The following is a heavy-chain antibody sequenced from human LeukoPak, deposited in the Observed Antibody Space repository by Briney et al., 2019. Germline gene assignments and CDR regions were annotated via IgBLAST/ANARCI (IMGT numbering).Heavy chain of an antibody. D-gene: IGHD1-1*01. J-gene: IGHJ4*02. CDR1: GFTFSDYY. CDR2: MSNSGSTI. V-gene: IGHV3-11*01. CDR3: ARGKKATGTGSAY. Sequence: PGGSLRLSRAASGFTFSDYYMNWIRQAPGKGLEWVSYMSNSGSTIYYADFAKGRFTISRDNAKNSLYLQMNSLRAEDTAVYYCARGKKATGTGSAYLGQGTLGTVSS.